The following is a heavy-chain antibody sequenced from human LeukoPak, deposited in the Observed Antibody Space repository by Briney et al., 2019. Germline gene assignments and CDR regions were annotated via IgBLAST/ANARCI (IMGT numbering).Heavy chain of an antibody. J-gene: IGHJ4*02. CDR2: IYTSGST. V-gene: IGHV4-4*07. CDR3: ARGAIFGVVIKRMGDYFDY. D-gene: IGHD3-3*01. CDR1: GGSISSYY. Sequence: KPSETLSLTCTVSGGSISSYYWSWIRQPAGKGLEWIGRIYTSGSTNYNPSLKSRVTMSVDTSKNQFSLKLSSVTAADTAVYYCARGAIFGVVIKRMGDYFDYWGQGTLVTVSS.